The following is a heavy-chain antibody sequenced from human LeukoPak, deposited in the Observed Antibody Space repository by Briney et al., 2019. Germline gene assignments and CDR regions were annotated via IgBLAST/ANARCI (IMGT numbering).Heavy chain of an antibody. D-gene: IGHD1-26*01. J-gene: IGHJ4*02. CDR3: ARCPAVGASRELHY. V-gene: IGHV5-51*01. Sequence: GESLKSSCKASGYRFSSCWIGWLRQMPGKGLEWMGIIYPGDSDTVYSPSFQGQVTISADKSISTAYLQWSSLKASDTAMYYCARCPAVGASRELHYWGQGTLVTVSS. CDR2: IYPGDSDT. CDR1: GYRFSSCW.